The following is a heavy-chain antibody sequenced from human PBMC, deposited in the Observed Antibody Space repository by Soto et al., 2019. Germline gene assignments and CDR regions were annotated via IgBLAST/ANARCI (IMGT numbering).Heavy chain of an antibody. CDR3: ARDPSAGHSSGWYDY. D-gene: IGHD6-19*01. V-gene: IGHV3-66*01. Sequence: GGSLRLSCAASGFTVISNYMSWVRQAPGKGLEWVSVIYSGGSTYYADSVKGRFTISRDNSKNTLYLQMNSLRAEDTAVYYCARDPSAGHSSGWYDYWGQGTLVTVSS. CDR1: GFTVISNY. J-gene: IGHJ4*02. CDR2: IYSGGST.